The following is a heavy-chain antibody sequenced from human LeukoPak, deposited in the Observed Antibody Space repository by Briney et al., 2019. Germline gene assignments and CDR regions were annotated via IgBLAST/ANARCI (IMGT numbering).Heavy chain of an antibody. CDR1: GFTFSSYE. CDR2: ISGRGSSI. D-gene: IGHD2-2*01. Sequence: GGSLRLSCAVSGFTFSSYEMNWVRQAPGEGLEWVSYISGRGSSIYYADSVKGRFTTSRDNSKNTLYVQMNSLRAEDTAVYYCAKGGSPSCYSSSGYWGQGTLVTVSS. CDR3: AKGGSPSCYSSSGY. J-gene: IGHJ4*02. V-gene: IGHV3-48*03.